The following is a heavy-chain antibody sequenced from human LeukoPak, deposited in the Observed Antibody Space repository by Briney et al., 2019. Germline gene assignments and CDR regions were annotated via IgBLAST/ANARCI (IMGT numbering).Heavy chain of an antibody. CDR2: IYYSGST. D-gene: IGHD3-10*01. CDR3: ARHGRDPGSKADY. CDR1: GGSISSSSYY. J-gene: IGHJ4*02. Sequence: SETLSLTCTVSGGSISSSSYYWGWIRQPPGKGLECIGYIYYSGSTNYNPSLKSRVTISVDTSKNQFSLKLSSVTAADTAVYYCARHGRDPGSKADYWGQGTLVTVSS. V-gene: IGHV4-61*05.